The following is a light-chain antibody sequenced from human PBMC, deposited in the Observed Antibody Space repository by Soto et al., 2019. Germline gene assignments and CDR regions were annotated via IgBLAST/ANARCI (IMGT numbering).Light chain of an antibody. CDR1: TSDIGTYNY. V-gene: IGLV2-14*01. CDR2: EVN. CDR3: ASFTTSSTRF. Sequence: QAVLTQPASVSGSPGQSITVSCTGTTSDIGTYNYVSWYQQHPGKAPKLIIYEVNNRPSGVSNRFSGSKSANTASLTISGLQAEDEADYYWASFTTSSTRFFGTGTKLTVL. J-gene: IGLJ1*01.